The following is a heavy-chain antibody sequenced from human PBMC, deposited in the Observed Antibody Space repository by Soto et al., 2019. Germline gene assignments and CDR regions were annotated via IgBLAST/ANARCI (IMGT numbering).Heavy chain of an antibody. D-gene: IGHD6-13*01. Sequence: QVQLQESGPGLVKPSETLSLTCTVSGGSVSSGGHYWSWIRQPPGKGLEWIGYIYNSGTTNYNPSLKSRVTISVDTSKNQFSLNLSSVTAADTAVYYCASGSSASAYIDYWGQGTLVTVSS. CDR1: GGSVSSGGHY. J-gene: IGHJ4*02. CDR3: ASGSSASAYIDY. V-gene: IGHV4-61*08. CDR2: IYNSGTT.